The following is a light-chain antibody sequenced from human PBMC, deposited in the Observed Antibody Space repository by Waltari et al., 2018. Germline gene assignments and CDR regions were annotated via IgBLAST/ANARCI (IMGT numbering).Light chain of an antibody. CDR1: PTVRTF. CDR2: DAS. V-gene: IGKV3-11*01. J-gene: IGKJ2*01. Sequence: EIVLTQSPATLTLSQGDTATLSCRASPTVRTFLAWYQQKPGQAHRLLIFDASSRATGISPKLRGSGSGTDFTLTVNNLEPEDFAVYYCQQRSSWPYTFGQGTRVDFK. CDR3: QQRSSWPYT.